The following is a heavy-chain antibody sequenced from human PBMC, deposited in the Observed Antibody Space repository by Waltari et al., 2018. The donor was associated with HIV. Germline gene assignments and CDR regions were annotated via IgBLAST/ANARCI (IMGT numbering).Heavy chain of an antibody. J-gene: IGHJ4*02. CDR2: INGGTTGT. CDR3: AKDRSYDSSGYFDY. V-gene: IGHV3-23*01. D-gene: IGHD3-22*01. Sequence: EVQLLESGGDLQQPGGSLRLSCSSSGVIVSSYAMSWVRQAPGRGLEWVSSINGGTTGTFYAYSVKGRFTISRDSSKNTLYLQMNSLRAEDTAVYYCAKDRSYDSSGYFDYWGEGTLVTVSS. CDR1: GVIVSSYA.